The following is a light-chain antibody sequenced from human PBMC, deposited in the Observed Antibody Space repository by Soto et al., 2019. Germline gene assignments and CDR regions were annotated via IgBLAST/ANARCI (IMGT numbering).Light chain of an antibody. V-gene: IGKV1-33*01. J-gene: IGKJ5*01. CDR2: DAS. CDR1: QDISNY. Sequence: DIQMTQSPSSLSASVGDRVTITCQASQDISNYLIWYQQKPGKASKLLNYDASNLETGVPSRFSGSGSGTHFTFTISSLQSEDIATYYCQQYDNLPITFGQGTRLEIK. CDR3: QQYDNLPIT.